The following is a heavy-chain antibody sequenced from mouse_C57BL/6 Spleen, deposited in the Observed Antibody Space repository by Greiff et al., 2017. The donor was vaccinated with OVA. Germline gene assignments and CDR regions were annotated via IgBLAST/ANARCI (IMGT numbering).Heavy chain of an antibody. CDR3: AIDDYDDGQYYYAMDY. J-gene: IGHJ4*01. CDR1: GYTFTSYW. V-gene: IGHV1-72*01. Sequence: VQLQQPGAELVKPGASVKLSCKASGYTFTSYWMHWVKQRPGRGLEWIGRIDPNSGGTKYNEKFKSKATLTVDKPSSTAYIQLSSLTSEDSAVYYCAIDDYDDGQYYYAMDYWGQGTSVTVSS. D-gene: IGHD2-4*01. CDR2: IDPNSGGT.